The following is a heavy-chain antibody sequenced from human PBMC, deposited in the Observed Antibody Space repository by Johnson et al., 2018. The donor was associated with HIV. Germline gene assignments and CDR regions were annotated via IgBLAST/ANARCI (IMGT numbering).Heavy chain of an antibody. D-gene: IGHD3-10*01. CDR3: ARVGYGVLLWFGVDDAFDI. Sequence: QVQLVESGGGVVQPGRSLRLSCAASGFTFSSYAMHWVRQAPGKGLEWVAVISYDGGNKYYADSVKGRLTISRDNSKNTVYLQMNSLRAEDTAVYYCARVGYGVLLWFGVDDAFDIWGQGTMVTVSS. V-gene: IGHV3-30-3*01. CDR2: ISYDGGNK. CDR1: GFTFSSYA. J-gene: IGHJ3*02.